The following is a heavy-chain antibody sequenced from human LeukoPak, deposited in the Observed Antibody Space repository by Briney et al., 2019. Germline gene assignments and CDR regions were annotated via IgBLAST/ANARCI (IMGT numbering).Heavy chain of an antibody. CDR2: ISGSGGST. CDR1: GFTFSSYA. V-gene: IGHV3-23*01. J-gene: IGHJ4*02. CDR3: ADHRAQFWSGYPFDY. Sequence: GGSLRLSCAASGFTFSSYAMSWVRQAPGKGLEWVSAISGSGGSTYYADSVKGRFTSSRDNSKNILYLQMNSLRAEDTAVYYCADHRAQFWSGYPFDYWGQGTLVTVSS. D-gene: IGHD3-3*01.